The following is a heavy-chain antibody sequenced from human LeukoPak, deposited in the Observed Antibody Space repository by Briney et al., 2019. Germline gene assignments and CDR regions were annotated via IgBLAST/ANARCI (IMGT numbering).Heavy chain of an antibody. CDR3: AKHTLVVTAIYY. J-gene: IGHJ4*02. V-gene: IGHV3-23*01. D-gene: IGHD2-21*02. Sequence: GSLRLSCAASGFTFSSYAMSWVRQAPGKGLEWVSAITGSGGTTYYADSVKGRLTISRDNSKNTLYLQMNSLRAEDTAVYYCAKHTLVVTAIYYWGQGTLVTVSS. CDR2: ITGSGGTT. CDR1: GFTFSSYA.